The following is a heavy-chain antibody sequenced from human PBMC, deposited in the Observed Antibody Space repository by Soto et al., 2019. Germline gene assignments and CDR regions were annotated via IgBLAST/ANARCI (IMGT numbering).Heavy chain of an antibody. CDR3: TTDLNESHDFWKTC. CDR2: VKSRTDGGTT. Sequence: EVQLVESGGGLVEPGGSLRLSCAASGFTFNNAWMSWVRQAPGKGLEWVGRVKSRTDGGTTDFAAPAKGRFTISRDDSKTTVYLQLNNLKTEDTAVYYCTTDLNESHDFWKTCWGQGTLVTVSS. D-gene: IGHD3-3*01. CDR1: GFTFNNAW. V-gene: IGHV3-15*01. J-gene: IGHJ4*02.